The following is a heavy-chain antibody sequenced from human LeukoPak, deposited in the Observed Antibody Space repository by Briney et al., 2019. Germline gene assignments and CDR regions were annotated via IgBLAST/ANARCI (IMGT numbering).Heavy chain of an antibody. V-gene: IGHV4-59*01. CDR2: ISNGGST. D-gene: IGHD1-1*01. J-gene: IGHJ3*02. CDR1: GASISSFY. CDR3: VKLQPNTGQWAFDI. Sequence: PSETLSLTCTVSGASISSFYGSWVRQPPGEGLEWIGYISNGGSTNYNPPLKSRVTISVDTSQSQLSLKVNSVTAADTAVYYCVKLQPNTGQWAFDIWGQGTMVSVSS.